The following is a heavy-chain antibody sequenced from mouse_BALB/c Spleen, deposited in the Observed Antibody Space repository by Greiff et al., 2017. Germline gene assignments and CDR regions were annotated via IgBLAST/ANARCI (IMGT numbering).Heavy chain of an antibody. CDR1: GFTFSSYA. J-gene: IGHJ4*01. CDR2: ISSGGSYT. CDR3: ARELLRASYYAMDY. V-gene: IGHV5-9-3*01. Sequence: EVKLVESGGGLVKPGGSLKLSCAASGFTFSSYAMSWVRQTPEKRLEWVATISSGGSYTYYPDSVKGRFTISRDNAKNTLYLKMSSLRSEDTAMYYCARELLRASYYAMDYWGQGTSVTVSS. D-gene: IGHD1-1*01.